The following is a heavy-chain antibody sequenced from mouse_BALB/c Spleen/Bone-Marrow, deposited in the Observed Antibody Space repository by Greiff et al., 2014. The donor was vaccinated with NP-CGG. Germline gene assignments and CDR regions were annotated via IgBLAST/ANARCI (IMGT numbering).Heavy chain of an antibody. CDR3: TRDYYGP. CDR1: GDFITSGY. Sequence: EVQLQQSGPSLVKPSQTLSLTCSVTGDFITSGYWNWIRKFPGNKLEYMGYITYSGNTYYNPSLISRISITRDTSKNQYYLQLNSVTTEDTATYYCTRDYYGPWGQGTTLTVSS. D-gene: IGHD1-2*01. CDR2: ITYSGNT. V-gene: IGHV3-8*02. J-gene: IGHJ2*01.